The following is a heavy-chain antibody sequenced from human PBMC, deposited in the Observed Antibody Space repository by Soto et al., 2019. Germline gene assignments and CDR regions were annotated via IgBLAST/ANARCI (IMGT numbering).Heavy chain of an antibody. CDR2: ISHLEST. CDR1: GASISYGGFS. V-gene: IGHV4-30-2*06. CDR3: ARGGGYDSFDY. Sequence: SETLSLTCTVSGASISYGGFSWSWIRQSPGKGLEWIGYISHLESTYFHPSFKSRLTMSIDGTRNQFSLKLSSVTAADMAVYYCARGGGYDSFDYWGQGVLVTVSS. J-gene: IGHJ4*02. D-gene: IGHD5-12*01.